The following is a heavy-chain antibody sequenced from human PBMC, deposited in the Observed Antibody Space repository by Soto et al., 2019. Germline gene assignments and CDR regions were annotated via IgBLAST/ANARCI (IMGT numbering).Heavy chain of an antibody. CDR2: ISSSSSYM. CDR3: ARALPLLLDVVTTFDY. CDR1: GFTFSSYS. Sequence: GSLRLSCAASGFTFSSYSMNWVRQAPGKGLEWVSSISSSSSYMYYADSVKGRFTISRDNAKNSLSLQMNSLRAEDTAVYYCARALPLLLDVVTTFDYWGLGTLVTVS. J-gene: IGHJ4*02. V-gene: IGHV3-21*01. D-gene: IGHD3-22*01.